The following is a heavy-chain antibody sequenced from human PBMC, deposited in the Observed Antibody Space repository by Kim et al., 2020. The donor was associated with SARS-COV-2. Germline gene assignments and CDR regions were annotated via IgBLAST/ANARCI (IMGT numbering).Heavy chain of an antibody. CDR1: GFTFSDYW. Sequence: GGSLRLSCVASGFTFSDYWMTWVRQAPGKGLECVATIKKDGSEKYYVDSVKGRFTFSRDNAKNSLYLQMNSLRVEDTAVYYCSRYGYGYGFAFDIWGQGT. J-gene: IGHJ3*02. CDR3: SRYGYGYGFAFDI. CDR2: IKKDGSEK. D-gene: IGHD5-18*01. V-gene: IGHV3-7*01.